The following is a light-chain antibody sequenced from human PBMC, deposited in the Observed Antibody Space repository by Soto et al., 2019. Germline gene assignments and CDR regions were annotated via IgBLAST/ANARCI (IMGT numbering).Light chain of an antibody. V-gene: IGKV3-15*01. CDR1: QTISSN. CDR3: QQYHNWPPIT. CDR2: RAS. Sequence: EIVMTQSPATLSVSPGERATLSCRASQTISSNLAWYQQKPGQAPRLLIYRASARATGIPARFTGSGSGTEFTLTISSLQSEDFGVYYCQQYHNWPPITVGPGTKVDIK. J-gene: IGKJ3*01.